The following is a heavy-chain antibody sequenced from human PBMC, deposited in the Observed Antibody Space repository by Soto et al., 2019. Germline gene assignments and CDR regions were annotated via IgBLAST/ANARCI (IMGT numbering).Heavy chain of an antibody. CDR3: ARSPAYGDYANLDT. CDR2: IYSTRST. Sequence: QVQLQESGPGLVKPSETLSLTCTVTGDSVSKYYWNWIRQPAGKGLEWIGRIYSTRSTNYNPSLKSRVTMSVDTSKSQFSLKLNLSSVTAADTAVYYCARSPAYGDYANLDTWGPGTLVTVSS. CDR1: GDSVSKYY. D-gene: IGHD4-17*01. V-gene: IGHV4-4*07. J-gene: IGHJ5*02.